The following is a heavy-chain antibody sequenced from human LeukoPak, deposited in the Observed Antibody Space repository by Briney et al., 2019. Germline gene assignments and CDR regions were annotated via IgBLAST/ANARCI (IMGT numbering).Heavy chain of an antibody. V-gene: IGHV3-33*01. CDR2: IWYDGSTK. J-gene: IGHJ4*02. CDR3: ARGSGYYGSGSYYNVPDYFDY. CDR1: GFTFSSYG. D-gene: IGHD3-10*01. Sequence: PGGSLRLSCAASGFTFSSYGMHWVRQAPGKGLEWVAVIWYDGSTKYYADSVKGRFTISRDNSKNTLYLQMNSLRAEDTAVYYCARGSGYYGSGSYYNVPDYFDYWGQGTLVTVSS.